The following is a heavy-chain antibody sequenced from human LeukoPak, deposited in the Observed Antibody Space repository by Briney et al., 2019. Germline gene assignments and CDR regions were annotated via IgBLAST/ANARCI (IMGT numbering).Heavy chain of an antibody. CDR1: GFTFSSYA. Sequence: GRSLRLSCAASGFTFSSYAMHWVRQAPGKGLEWLSLISFEGSNVHYADSVKDRFTISRDNSKNTVYLQMNSLRIEDTAVYYCARDQSMDYWGQGILVAVSS. D-gene: IGHD6-6*01. V-gene: IGHV3-30-3*01. CDR3: ARDQSMDY. CDR2: ISFEGSNV. J-gene: IGHJ4*02.